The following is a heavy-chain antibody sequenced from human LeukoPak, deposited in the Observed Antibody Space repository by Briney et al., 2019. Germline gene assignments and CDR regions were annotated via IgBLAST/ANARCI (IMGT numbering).Heavy chain of an antibody. J-gene: IGHJ1*01. Sequence: PGXSLRLSCAASGFTFSSYSMNWVRQAQGKGLEWVSSISRRSRHVYYAGSVKGGLTISRENARKYLYLQMNSLRAEDMAVYFCVRDLLGSGSTTAYLYHWGQGTLVTVSS. D-gene: IGHD3-10*01. CDR3: VRDLLGSGSTTAYLYH. CDR2: ISRRSRHV. CDR1: GFTFSSYS. V-gene: IGHV3-21*01.